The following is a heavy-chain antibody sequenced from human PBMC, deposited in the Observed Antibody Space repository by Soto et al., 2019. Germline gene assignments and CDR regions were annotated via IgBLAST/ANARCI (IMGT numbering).Heavy chain of an antibody. Sequence: EVQLVESGGGLVQPGRSLRLSCAASGFIFDDYAIHWVRRAPGKGLEWVSGISWNGADVGYADSVKGRFRISRDNAKNALYLHMDSLIAEDTALYYCVNFLLYFSRFASWGQGTLVTVSS. CDR2: ISWNGADV. CDR1: GFIFDDYA. CDR3: VNFLLYFSRFAS. J-gene: IGHJ4*02. D-gene: IGHD3-3*01. V-gene: IGHV3-9*01.